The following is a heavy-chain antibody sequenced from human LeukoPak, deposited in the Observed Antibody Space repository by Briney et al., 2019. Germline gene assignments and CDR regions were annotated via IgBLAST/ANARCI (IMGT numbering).Heavy chain of an antibody. CDR1: GYTFTSYG. J-gene: IGHJ5*02. Sequence: ASVKVSCKASGYTFTSYGISWVRQAPGQGLEWMGWISAYNGNTNYAQKFQGRVTITTDESTSTAYMELSSLRSEDTAVYYCARDLSVVTTYNWFDPWGQGTLVTVSS. V-gene: IGHV1-18*01. CDR2: ISAYNGNT. CDR3: ARDLSVVTTYNWFDP. D-gene: IGHD4-23*01.